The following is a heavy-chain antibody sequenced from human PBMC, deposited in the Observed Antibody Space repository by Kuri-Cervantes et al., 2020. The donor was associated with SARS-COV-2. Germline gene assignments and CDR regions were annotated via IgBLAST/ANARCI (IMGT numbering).Heavy chain of an antibody. CDR1: GFTFSNYW. CDR3: ARAFLRGGSDY. J-gene: IGHJ4*02. CDR2: TNTDGSST. V-gene: IGHV3-74*01. D-gene: IGHD1-26*01. Sequence: LSLTCAASGFTFSNYWMHWVRQAPGKGLVWVSRTNTDGSSTSYADSVKGRFTISRDNAKSTLYLQMNSLRAEDTAVYYCARAFLRGGSDYWGQGTLVTVSS.